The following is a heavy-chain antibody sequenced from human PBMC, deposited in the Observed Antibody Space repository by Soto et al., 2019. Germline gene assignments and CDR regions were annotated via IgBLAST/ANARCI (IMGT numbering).Heavy chain of an antibody. V-gene: IGHV4-34*01. Sequence: SEPLSLTCAVYGQSFSGYYWSWIRQPPGKGLEWVGEINQRGSTNYNPSRKSRVKIKIDTSKIQFSLKPSSVTAADTAVYYWARGSGGTVTTHFDYWGQGTLVTVSS. CDR2: INQRGST. CDR1: GQSFSGYY. CDR3: ARGSGGTVTTHFDY. D-gene: IGHD4-17*01. J-gene: IGHJ4*02.